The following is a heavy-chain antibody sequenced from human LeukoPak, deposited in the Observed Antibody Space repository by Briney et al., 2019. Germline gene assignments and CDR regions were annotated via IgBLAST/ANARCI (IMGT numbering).Heavy chain of an antibody. CDR1: GFTFSSYA. Sequence: GGSLRLSCAASGFTFSSYAMNWVRQAPGKGLAWVSGINNSGGSTYYANSVKGRFTISRDNSKNTLYLQMNSLRAEDTAVYYCAKPPGLRRLDPWGQGTLVTVSS. CDR3: AKPPGLRRLDP. V-gene: IGHV3-23*01. D-gene: IGHD5-12*01. CDR2: INNSGGST. J-gene: IGHJ5*02.